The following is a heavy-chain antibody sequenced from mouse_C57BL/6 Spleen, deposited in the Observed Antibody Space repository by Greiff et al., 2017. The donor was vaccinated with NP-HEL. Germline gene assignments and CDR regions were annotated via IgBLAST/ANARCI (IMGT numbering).Heavy chain of an antibody. CDR3: AERGGDGYYVNWYFDV. J-gene: IGHJ1*03. CDR1: GFNIKNTY. V-gene: IGHV14-3*01. Sequence: DVQLQESVAELVRPGASVKLSCTASGFNIKNTYMHWVKQRPEQGLEWIGRIDPANGNTKYAPKFQGKATITADTSSNTAYLQLSSLTSEDTAIYYCAERGGDGYYVNWYFDVWGTGTTVTVSS. CDR2: IDPANGNT. D-gene: IGHD2-3*01.